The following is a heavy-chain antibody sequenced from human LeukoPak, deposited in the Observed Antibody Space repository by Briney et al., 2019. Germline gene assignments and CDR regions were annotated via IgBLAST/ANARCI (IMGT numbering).Heavy chain of an antibody. CDR3: ARLGPYAHNTFDI. CDR1: GFTFSTYA. CDR2: ISDDGRHN. J-gene: IGHJ3*02. V-gene: IGHV3-30*04. Sequence: GGSLRLSRAASGFTFSTYAMNWVRQAPGKGLEWVAVISDDGRHNYYADSVKGRFTISRDNSKSTLYLQMNSLRAEDTAVYYCARLGPYAHNTFDIWGQGTMVTVSS. D-gene: IGHD2-2*01.